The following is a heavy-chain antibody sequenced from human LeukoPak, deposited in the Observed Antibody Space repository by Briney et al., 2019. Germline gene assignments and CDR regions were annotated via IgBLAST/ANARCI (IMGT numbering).Heavy chain of an antibody. V-gene: IGHV4-61*02. Sequence: SETLSLTCTVSGGSISSGSYYWSWIRQPAGKGLEWIGRIYTSGSTNYNPSLKSRVTISVDTSKNQFSLKLSSVTAADTAVYYCARRTGDTIFGVVITDEDAFDIWGQGTMVTVSS. CDR3: ARRTGDTIFGVVITDEDAFDI. CDR1: GGSISSGSYY. J-gene: IGHJ3*02. CDR2: IYTSGST. D-gene: IGHD3-3*01.